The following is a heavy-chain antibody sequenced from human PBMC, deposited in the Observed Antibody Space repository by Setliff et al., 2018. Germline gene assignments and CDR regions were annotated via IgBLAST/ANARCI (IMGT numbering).Heavy chain of an antibody. CDR3: ARPLRQFWSGYHTAAFDI. CDR2: MNPNSGNT. D-gene: IGHD3-3*02. J-gene: IGHJ3*02. CDR1: GYTFTSYD. V-gene: IGHV1-8*02. Sequence: ASVKVSCKASGYTFTSYDINWVRQATGQGLEWMGWMNPNSGNTGYAQKFQGRVTMTRNTSISTAYMELSSLRSEDTAVYYCARPLRQFWSGYHTAAFDIWGQGTMVTVS.